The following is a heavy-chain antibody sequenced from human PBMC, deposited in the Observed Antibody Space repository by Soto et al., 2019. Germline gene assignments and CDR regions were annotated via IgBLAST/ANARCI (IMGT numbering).Heavy chain of an antibody. CDR1: GYTFATHW. CDR2: IYPGDSDT. J-gene: IGHJ4*02. D-gene: IGHD3-9*01. Sequence: PGGSLKICCKVSGYTFATHWIAGVRQMPGKGLEWMGIIYPGDSDTRYSPSFQGQVTISADKSFSTAYLQWSSLKASDTAIYFCARLELTGLDNWGQGTPVTVSS. V-gene: IGHV5-51*01. CDR3: ARLELTGLDN.